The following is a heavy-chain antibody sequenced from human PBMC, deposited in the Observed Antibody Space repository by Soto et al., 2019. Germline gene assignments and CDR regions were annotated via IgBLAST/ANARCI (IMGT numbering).Heavy chain of an antibody. CDR3: ATHLSDANFDH. J-gene: IGHJ4*02. Sequence: ASVKVSCKASGYTFTSYAMHWVRQAPGQRLEWMGWINAGNGNTKYAQKFQGRVTITRDTSSSTAYMELSSLTSEDTAVYYCATHLSDANFDHWGQGTLVTVSS. V-gene: IGHV1-3*01. CDR1: GYTFTSYA. D-gene: IGHD3-16*01. CDR2: INAGNGNT.